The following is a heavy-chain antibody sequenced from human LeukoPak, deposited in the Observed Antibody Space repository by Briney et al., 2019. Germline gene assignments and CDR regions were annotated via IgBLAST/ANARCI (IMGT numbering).Heavy chain of an antibody. CDR2: IYTSGST. V-gene: IGHV4-61*09. D-gene: IGHD7-27*01. CDR3: ATRKLGNDY. J-gene: IGHJ4*02. Sequence: SQTLSLTCTVSGGSISSGTYYWSWIRQPAGKGLEWIGHIYTSGSTKYNPSLKSRVTISVDTSKNQFSLKLSSVTAADTAVYYCATRKLGNDYWGQGTLVTVSS. CDR1: GGSISSGTYY.